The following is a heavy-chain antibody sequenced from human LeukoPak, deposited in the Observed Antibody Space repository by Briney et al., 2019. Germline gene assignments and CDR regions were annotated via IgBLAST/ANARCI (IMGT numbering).Heavy chain of an antibody. CDR3: VRDGGVSGYDLLDY. J-gene: IGHJ4*02. CDR2: INQDGSEE. V-gene: IGHV3-7*01. CDR1: GFTFSHYW. Sequence: GGSLRLSCAASGFTFSHYWMTWVRQAPGKGLEWVAQINQDGSEEYYMDSVKARLTISRDNAKNSVFLQMNSLRAEDTAVYYWVRDGGVSGYDLLDYWGQGTLVTVSS. D-gene: IGHD5-12*01.